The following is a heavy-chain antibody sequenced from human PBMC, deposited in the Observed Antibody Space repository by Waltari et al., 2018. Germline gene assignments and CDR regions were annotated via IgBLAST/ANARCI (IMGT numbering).Heavy chain of an antibody. D-gene: IGHD3-3*01. J-gene: IGHJ3*02. CDR1: GGSISSYS. V-gene: IGHV4-59*01. Sequence: QVQLQESGPGLVKPSETLSLTCTVSGGSISSYSWSWIRQPPGKGLEWIGYIYYSGSTNYNPSLKSRVTISVDTSKNQFSLKLSSVTAADTAVYYCARDSNYDFWSGYPDAFDIWGQGTMVTVSS. CDR2: IYYSGST. CDR3: ARDSNYDFWSGYPDAFDI.